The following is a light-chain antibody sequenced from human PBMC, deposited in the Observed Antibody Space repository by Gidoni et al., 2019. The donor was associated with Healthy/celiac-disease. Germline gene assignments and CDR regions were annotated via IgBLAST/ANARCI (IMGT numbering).Light chain of an antibody. CDR3: QQYGSSPQT. V-gene: IGKV3-20*01. CDR2: SAS. J-gene: IGKJ1*01. CDR1: QSVSSSY. Sequence: EIGLTQSPGTLSLSAGERASQSVSSSYLAWYQQKPGQAPRLLIYSASSRATGIPDRFRGSGSGTDFTLTISRLQPDDFAVYYCQQYGSSPQTFGQGTKVEIK.